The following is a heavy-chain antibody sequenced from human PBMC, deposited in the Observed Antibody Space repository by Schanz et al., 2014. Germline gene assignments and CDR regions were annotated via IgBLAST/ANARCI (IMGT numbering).Heavy chain of an antibody. CDR2: ISYDGSTK. CDR3: AKDLISGWSGFDY. J-gene: IGHJ4*02. Sequence: QVQLVESGGGVVRPGRSLRLSCATSGFTFSRFGMHWVRQAPGKGPEWVAVISYDGSTKYYADSVKGRFTISRDNAKNSLYLQMNSLRAEDTAVYYCAKDLISGWSGFDYWGQGTLVTVSS. D-gene: IGHD6-19*01. CDR1: GFTFSRFG. V-gene: IGHV3-33*03.